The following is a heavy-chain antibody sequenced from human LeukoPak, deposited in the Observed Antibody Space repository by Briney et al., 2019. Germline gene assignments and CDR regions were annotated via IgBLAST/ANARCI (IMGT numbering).Heavy chain of an antibody. CDR3: ASMSPYYYDSSGYYFY. V-gene: IGHV3-7*01. Sequence: GGSLRLSCAASGFTFSSYWMRWVRQAPGKGLEWVADIKQDGSEKYYVDSVKGRFTISRDNAKNSLDLQMNSLRAEDTAVYYCASMSPYYYDSSGYYFYWAQGTLVPVSS. CDR1: GFTFSSYW. J-gene: IGHJ4*02. D-gene: IGHD3-22*01. CDR2: IKQDGSEK.